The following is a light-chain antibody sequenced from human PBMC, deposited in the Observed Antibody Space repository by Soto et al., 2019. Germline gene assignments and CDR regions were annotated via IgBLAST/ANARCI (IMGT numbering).Light chain of an antibody. Sequence: EIVCTQSPATLSLSPGDRATLSCRASQYVGPNVDWYQQKPGQAPRLLIYGATNRATGIPDRFSGSGSGTDFTLTISRLEPEDFAVYYCQQYGSSRTFGQGTKVDI. J-gene: IGKJ1*01. CDR1: QYVGPN. CDR3: QQYGSSRT. V-gene: IGKV3-20*01. CDR2: GAT.